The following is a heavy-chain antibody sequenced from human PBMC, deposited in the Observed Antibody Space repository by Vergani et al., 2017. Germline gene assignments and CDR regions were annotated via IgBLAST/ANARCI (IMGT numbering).Heavy chain of an antibody. V-gene: IGHV3-33*01. CDR1: GCTFNQYD. Sequence: QVQLVESGGGVVQPWRSLRLSCAASGCTFNQYDMHWVRQAPGKGLEWVAVTWYDGNNKQYADSVKGRVTISRDNSKSTMYLQMNSLRDEDTGVYYCARDLRLLCNRFDPWGQGTLVTVSS. CDR2: TWYDGNNK. CDR3: ARDLRLLCNRFDP. J-gene: IGHJ5*02. D-gene: IGHD3-10*02.